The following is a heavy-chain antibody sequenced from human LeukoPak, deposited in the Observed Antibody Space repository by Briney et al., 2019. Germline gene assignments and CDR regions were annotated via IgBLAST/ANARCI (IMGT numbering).Heavy chain of an antibody. CDR3: ARDVFRSSSLPFDY. V-gene: IGHV1-2*02. CDR1: GYTFTGHY. CDR2: INPNSGGT. D-gene: IGHD6-6*01. Sequence: ASVKVSCKATGYTFTGHYMHWVRQAPGQGLEWMGWINPNSGGTNYAQKFQGRVTMTRDTSISTAYMELSRLRSDDTAVYYCARDVFRSSSLPFDYWGQGTLVTVSS. J-gene: IGHJ4*02.